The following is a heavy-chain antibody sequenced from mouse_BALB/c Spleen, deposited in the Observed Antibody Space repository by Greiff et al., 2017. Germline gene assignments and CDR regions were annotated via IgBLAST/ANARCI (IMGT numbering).Heavy chain of an antibody. D-gene: IGHD2-2*01. CDR3: AREGGYPALWFAY. CDR1: GYAFSSSW. J-gene: IGHJ3*01. CDR2: IYPGDGDT. V-gene: IGHV1-82*01. Sequence: QVQLQQSGPELVKPGASVKISCKASGYAFSSSWMNWVKQRPGQGLEWIGRIYPGDGDTNYNGKFKGKATLTADKSSSTAYMQLSSLTSVDSAVYFCAREGGYPALWFAYWGQGTLVTVSA.